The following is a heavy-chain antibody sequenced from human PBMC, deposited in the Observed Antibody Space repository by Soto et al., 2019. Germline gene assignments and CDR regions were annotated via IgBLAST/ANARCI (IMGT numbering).Heavy chain of an antibody. CDR3: ARGTAAAGILPPGPFDP. D-gene: IGHD6-13*01. J-gene: IGHJ5*02. Sequence: SETLSLTCTVSGGSISSYYWSWIRQPPGKGLEWIGYIYYSGSTNYNPSLKSRVTISVDTSKNQFSLKLSSVTAADTAVYYCARGTAAAGILPPGPFDPWGQGTLVTVSS. CDR1: GGSISSYY. V-gene: IGHV4-59*01. CDR2: IYYSGST.